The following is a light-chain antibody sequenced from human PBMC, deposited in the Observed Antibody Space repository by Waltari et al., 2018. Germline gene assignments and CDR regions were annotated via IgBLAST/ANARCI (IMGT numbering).Light chain of an antibody. Sequence: QSVLTQPPSASGTPGQRVTISCSGSSSNIGSNYVYWYQQLPGPAPKLLIYRNNQRPSGVPDRFSGSKSGTSASLAISGLRSEDEADYYCAAWDDSLSVFYVFGTGTKVTVL. J-gene: IGLJ1*01. CDR1: SSNIGSNY. CDR2: RNN. CDR3: AAWDDSLSVFYV. V-gene: IGLV1-47*01.